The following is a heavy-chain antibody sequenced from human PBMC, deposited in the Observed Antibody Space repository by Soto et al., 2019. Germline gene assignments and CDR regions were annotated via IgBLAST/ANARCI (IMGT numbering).Heavy chain of an antibody. V-gene: IGHV1-46*03. CDR3: ARANIVVVPAALYGMDV. J-gene: IGHJ6*02. Sequence: ASVKVSCKASGYTFTSYYMHWVRQAPGQGLEWMGIINPSGGSTSYAQKFQGRVTMTRDTSTSTVYMELSSLRSEDTAVYYCARANIVVVPAALYGMDVWGQGTMVTVSS. CDR2: INPSGGST. D-gene: IGHD2-2*01. CDR1: GYTFTSYY.